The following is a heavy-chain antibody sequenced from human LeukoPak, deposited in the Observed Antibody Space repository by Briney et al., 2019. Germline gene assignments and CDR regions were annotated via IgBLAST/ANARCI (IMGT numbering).Heavy chain of an antibody. CDR1: GFTFSNAW. D-gene: IGHD3-10*01. CDR3: TASYGSGENDY. J-gene: IGHJ4*02. CDR2: IKSKTDGGTT. V-gene: IGHV3-15*01. Sequence: GGSLRLSCAASGFTFSNAWMSWVRQAPGKGLEWVGRIKSKTDGGTTDYAAPVKGRFTISRDDSKNTLYLQMNSLKTEDTAVYYCTASYGSGENDYWGQGTLVTVSS.